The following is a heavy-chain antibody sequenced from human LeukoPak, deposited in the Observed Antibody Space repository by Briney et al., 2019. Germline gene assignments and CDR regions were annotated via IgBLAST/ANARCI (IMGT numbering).Heavy chain of an antibody. J-gene: IGHJ6*02. V-gene: IGHV1-46*01. Sequence: ASVKVSCKASGYTFTKYYMHWVRQAPGQGLEWMGIINPSGGSRTYAEQFQGRVTMTRDTSTSTGYMELSSLRSEDTAVYYCARGSVMTSDDYYDMDVWGQGTTVTVPS. CDR1: GYTFTKYY. D-gene: IGHD2-21*02. CDR2: INPSGGSR. CDR3: ARGSVMTSDDYYDMDV.